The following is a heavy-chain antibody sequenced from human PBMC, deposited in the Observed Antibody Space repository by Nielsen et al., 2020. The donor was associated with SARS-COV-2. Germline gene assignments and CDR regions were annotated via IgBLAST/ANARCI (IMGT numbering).Heavy chain of an antibody. CDR2: IFHNGSA. CDR1: RDGGSFNTHY. V-gene: IGHV4-34*12. CDR3: ARDYYDSSGLNAFDI. J-gene: IGHJ3*02. D-gene: IGHD3-22*01. Sequence: SETLSLTCAVYRDGGSFNTHYWTWIRQSPGKGLEWIGEIFHNGSANYNPSLKSRVTISVDKSKNQFSLKLSSVTAADTAVYYCARDYYDSSGLNAFDIWGQGTMVTVSS.